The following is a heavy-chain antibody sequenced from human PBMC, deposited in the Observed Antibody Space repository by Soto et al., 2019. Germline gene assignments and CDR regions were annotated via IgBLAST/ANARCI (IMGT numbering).Heavy chain of an antibody. CDR3: VQSRCGGDCLQSYSSHSYYGLDV. CDR2: IYWDDDK. J-gene: IGHJ6*02. CDR1: GFSLSTTGVG. D-gene: IGHD2-21*01. V-gene: IGHV2-5*02. Sequence: QITLKESGPTLVKPTQTLTLTCTFSGFSLSTTGVGVGWIRQPPGKALEWLALIYWDDDKRYNPSLKSRLTINKDTSKKQVVLTMTNMDPVDTATYYCVQSRCGGDCLQSYSSHSYYGLDVWGQGTTVTVSS.